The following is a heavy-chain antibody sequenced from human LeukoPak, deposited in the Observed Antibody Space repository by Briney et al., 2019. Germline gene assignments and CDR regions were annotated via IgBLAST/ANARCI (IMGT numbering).Heavy chain of an antibody. J-gene: IGHJ4*02. D-gene: IGHD3-22*01. V-gene: IGHV3-15*01. CDR2: IKSKTDGGTT. CDR1: GFIFSNAW. Sequence: GGSLRLSCAASGFIFSNAWMSWVRQAPGKGLEWVGRIKSKTDGGTTDYAAPVKGRFTISRDDSKNTLYLQMNSLKTEDTAVYYCTTYYYDSSGYDDYWGQGTLVTVSS. CDR3: TTYYYDSSGYDDY.